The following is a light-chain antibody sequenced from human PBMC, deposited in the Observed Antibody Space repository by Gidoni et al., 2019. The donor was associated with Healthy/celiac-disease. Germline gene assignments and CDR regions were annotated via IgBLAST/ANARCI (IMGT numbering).Light chain of an antibody. Sequence: DIHLTQSPSSLSASVGDRVTINCRLSCGISRYLNWYRQKPGKVPKLLIYSASNLQSGVPSRLSGSGAGTDVTLTISSRQPEDVATYYGQRTYNAPLLTFGGGTKVEIK. CDR2: SAS. CDR3: QRTYNAPLLT. CDR1: CGISRY. J-gene: IGKJ4*02. V-gene: IGKV1-27*01.